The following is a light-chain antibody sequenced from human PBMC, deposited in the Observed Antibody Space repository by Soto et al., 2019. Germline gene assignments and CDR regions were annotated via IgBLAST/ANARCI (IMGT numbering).Light chain of an antibody. CDR1: QTVGIS. V-gene: IGKV3D-15*01. J-gene: IGKJ4*01. Sequence: EIVMTQSPATLSLSPGERATLSCRASQTVGISLAWYQHKPGQPPRLLIYDASKRATGIPARFGGSGSGTDFTLTINSLQPEDFATYYCQQADSFPLTFGGGTKVDIK. CDR2: DAS. CDR3: QQADSFPLT.